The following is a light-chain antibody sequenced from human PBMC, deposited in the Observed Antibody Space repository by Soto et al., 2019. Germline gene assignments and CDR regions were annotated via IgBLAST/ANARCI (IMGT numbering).Light chain of an antibody. V-gene: IGLV2-23*02. CDR3: CSYAGSSTFGV. Sequence: QSALTQPASASGSPGQSITISCTGTSSDVGSYNLVSWYQQHPGKAPKLMIYEVSKRPSGVSNRFSGSKSGNTASLTISGLQAEDEADYYCCSYAGSSTFGVFGGGTKVTVL. CDR2: EVS. J-gene: IGLJ2*01. CDR1: SSDVGSYNL.